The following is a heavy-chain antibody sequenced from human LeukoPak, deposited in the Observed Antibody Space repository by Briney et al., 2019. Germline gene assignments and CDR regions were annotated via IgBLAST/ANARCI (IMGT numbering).Heavy chain of an antibody. J-gene: IGHJ5*02. CDR3: ARGGDSSSWRSDP. D-gene: IGHD6-13*01. CDR1: GYTFTGYY. CDR2: INPNSGGT. Sequence: ASVKVSCKASGYTFTGYYMHWVRQAPGQGLEWMGRINPNSGGTNYAQKFQGRVTMTRDTSISTAYMELSRLRSDDTAVYYCARGGDSSSWRSDPWGQGTLVTVSS. V-gene: IGHV1-2*06.